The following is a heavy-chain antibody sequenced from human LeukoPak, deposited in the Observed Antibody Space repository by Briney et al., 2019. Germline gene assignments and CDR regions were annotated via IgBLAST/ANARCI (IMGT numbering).Heavy chain of an antibody. CDR3: ARGLVRYCSSTSCYLWYFDL. Sequence: PSETLSLTCAAYGGSFSGYYWSWIRQPPGKGLEWIGEINHSGSTNYNPSLKSRVTISVDTSKNQFSLKLSSVTAADTAVYYCARGLVRYCSSTSCYLWYFDLWGRGTLVTVSS. J-gene: IGHJ2*01. V-gene: IGHV4-34*01. CDR2: INHSGST. D-gene: IGHD2-2*01. CDR1: GGSFSGYY.